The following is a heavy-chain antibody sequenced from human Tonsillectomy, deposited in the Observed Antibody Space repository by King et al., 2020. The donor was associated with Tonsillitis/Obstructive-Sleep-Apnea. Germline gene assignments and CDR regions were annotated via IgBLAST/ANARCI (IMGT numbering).Heavy chain of an antibody. V-gene: IGHV3-23*04. CDR3: AKGSRDGNIVEVSAGKEYYYYYYDMDV. D-gene: IGHD2-2*01. Sequence: VKLVESGGGLVQPGGSLRLSCAASGFTFRSHAMSWVRQAPGKGLEWVSRISGLGDKTYYADSVSGRITISRDNSRNTLYLQMNSLRVEDTAVYYCAKGSRDGNIVEVSAGKEYYYYYYDMDVWGQGTTVTVSS. CDR1: GFTFRSHA. J-gene: IGHJ6*02. CDR2: ISGLGDKT.